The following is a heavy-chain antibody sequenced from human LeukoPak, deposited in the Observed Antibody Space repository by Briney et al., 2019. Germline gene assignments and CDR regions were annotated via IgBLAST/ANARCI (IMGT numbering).Heavy chain of an antibody. CDR1: GGTFSSYA. J-gene: IGHJ4*02. CDR2: MNPNSGNT. D-gene: IGHD2-15*01. V-gene: IGHV1-8*03. Sequence: GASVKVSCKASGGTFSSYAISWVRQATGQGLEWMGWMNPNSGNTGYAQKFQGRVTITRNTSISTAYMELSSLRSEDTAVYYCASGATPFDYWGQGTLVTVSS. CDR3: ASGATPFDY.